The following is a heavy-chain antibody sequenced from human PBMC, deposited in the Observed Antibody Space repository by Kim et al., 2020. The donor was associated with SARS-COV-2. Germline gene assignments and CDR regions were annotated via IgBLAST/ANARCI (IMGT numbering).Heavy chain of an antibody. J-gene: IGHJ4*02. V-gene: IGHV3-21*01. Sequence: SVNGRFTISRDNAKNSLYLQMNSLRAEDTAVYYCARVSEYYYGSGSASGYWGQGTLVTVSS. D-gene: IGHD3-10*01. CDR3: ARVSEYYYGSGSASGY.